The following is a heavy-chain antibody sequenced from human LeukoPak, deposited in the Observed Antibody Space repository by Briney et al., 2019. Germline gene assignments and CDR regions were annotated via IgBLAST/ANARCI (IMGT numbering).Heavy chain of an antibody. D-gene: IGHD1/OR15-1a*01. Sequence: GGSLRLSCAAPGFTFSNAWMSWVRQAPGKGLEWVGRIKSKNDGGTTDYAEPVKGRFTISRDDSKNTLYLQMNSLKTEDTAVYYCTTRTIEYYYYYYMDVWGKGTTVTVSS. J-gene: IGHJ6*03. CDR2: IKSKNDGGTT. CDR1: GFTFSNAW. V-gene: IGHV3-15*01. CDR3: TTRTIEYYYYYYMDV.